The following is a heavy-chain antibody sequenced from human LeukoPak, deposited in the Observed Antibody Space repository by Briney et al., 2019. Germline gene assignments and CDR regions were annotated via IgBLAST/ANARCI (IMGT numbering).Heavy chain of an antibody. CDR1: GFTFNTYR. CDR3: AGDRGIAAAGTSDYYYYGMDV. Sequence: LAGGSLRLSCAASGFTFNTYRMTWVRQAPGKGLEWVAVIWYDGSNKYYADSVKGRFTISRDNSKNTLYLQMNSLRAEDTAVYYCAGDRGIAAAGTSDYYYYGMDVWGQGTTVTVSS. V-gene: IGHV3-33*08. J-gene: IGHJ6*02. CDR2: IWYDGSNK. D-gene: IGHD6-13*01.